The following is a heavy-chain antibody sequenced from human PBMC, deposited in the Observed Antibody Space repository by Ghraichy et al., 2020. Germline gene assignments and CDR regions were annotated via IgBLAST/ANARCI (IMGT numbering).Heavy chain of an antibody. V-gene: IGHV4-59*01. CDR2: IYYSGST. Sequence: SETLSLTCTVSGGSISSYYWSWIRQPPGKGLEWIGYIYYSGSTNYNPSLKSRVTISVDTSKNQFSLKLSSVTAADTAVYYCAREDTAMVTGEHTYFDYWGQGTLVPGSS. D-gene: IGHD5-18*01. CDR1: GGSISSYY. CDR3: AREDTAMVTGEHTYFDY. J-gene: IGHJ4*02.